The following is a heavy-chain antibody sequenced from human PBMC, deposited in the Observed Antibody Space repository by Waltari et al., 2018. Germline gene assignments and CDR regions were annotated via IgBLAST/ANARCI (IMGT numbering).Heavy chain of an antibody. CDR3: ALVRVVNAFDI. CDR2: IYTSGRA. CDR1: GVSMRSGEYS. J-gene: IGHJ3*02. Sequence: QVQLQESGPGLVKPLQTLSLTCTVSGVSMRSGEYSWSWIRQPAGKGLEWIGYIYTSGRATYNPSLKSRVSMSIDTFKNQFSLNLKSVTAADTAVYYCALVRVVNAFDIWGQGTMVTVSS. D-gene: IGHD3-3*01. V-gene: IGHV4-61*09.